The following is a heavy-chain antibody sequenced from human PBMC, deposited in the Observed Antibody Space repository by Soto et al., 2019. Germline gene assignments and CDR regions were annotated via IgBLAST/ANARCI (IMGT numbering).Heavy chain of an antibody. CDR1: GFTFSDHY. CDR2: TRNKANSYTT. Sequence: EVQLVESGGGLVQPGGSLRLSCAASGFTFSDHYMDWVRQAPGKGLEWVGRTRNKANSYTTEYAASVKGRFTISRDDSKNSLYLQMNSLKTEDTAVYYCARVTARPGEGSYYYYYGMDVWGQGTTVTVSS. V-gene: IGHV3-72*01. CDR3: ARVTARPGEGSYYYYYGMDV. D-gene: IGHD6-6*01. J-gene: IGHJ6*02.